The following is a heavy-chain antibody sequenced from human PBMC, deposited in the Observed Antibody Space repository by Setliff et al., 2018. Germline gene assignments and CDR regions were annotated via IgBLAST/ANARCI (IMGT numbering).Heavy chain of an antibody. CDR3: ARGNPAERYEY. CDR1: GGTFSSYA. J-gene: IGHJ1*01. V-gene: IGHV1-18*01. CDR2: IAPYTGKT. D-gene: IGHD5-12*01. Sequence: ASVKVSCKASGGTFSSYAISWVRQAPGQGLEWMGWIAPYTGKTDYAQNFQGRVTMTTDTSTSTAYMELSSLRFDDTAVYYCARGNPAERYEYWGQGTLVTVSS.